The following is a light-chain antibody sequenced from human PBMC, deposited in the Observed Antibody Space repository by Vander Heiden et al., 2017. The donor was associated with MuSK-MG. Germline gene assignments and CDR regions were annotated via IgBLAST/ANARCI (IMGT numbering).Light chain of an antibody. J-gene: IGKJ5*01. CDR1: QSISDN. CDR2: GAS. V-gene: IGKV3-15*01. CDR3: QQYNNWPPEIT. Sequence: EIVMTQFPATLSVSPGRTATLSCRASQSISDNLAWYQQRPGQAPRLLIYGASIRATGISAKFSGSGSGTEFTLTISSLQSEDFAVYYCQQYNNWPPEITFGKGTRLEIK.